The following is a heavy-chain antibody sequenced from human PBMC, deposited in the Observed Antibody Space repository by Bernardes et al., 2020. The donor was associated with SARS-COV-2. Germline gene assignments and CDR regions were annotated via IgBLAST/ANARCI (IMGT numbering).Heavy chain of an antibody. CDR1: GVSISRSSYY. V-gene: IGHV4-39*01. D-gene: IGHD5-12*01. Sequence: ETLSLTCAVSGVSISRSSYYWGWVRQPPGKGLEWIGNIYYTGKTYYSPSLKSRVTISVDTSKNQFSLKLSSVTAADAATYYCASVDYIEASSPQYWGQGILVTVSS. CDR2: IYYTGKT. CDR3: ASVDYIEASSPQY. J-gene: IGHJ4*02.